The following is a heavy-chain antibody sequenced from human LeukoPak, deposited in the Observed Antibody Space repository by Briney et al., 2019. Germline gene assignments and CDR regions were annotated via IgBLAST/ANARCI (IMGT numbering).Heavy chain of an antibody. CDR2: MNPNSGNT. D-gene: IGHD3-22*01. Sequence: ASVKVSCKASGYTFTIYDINWVRQATGQGLEWMGWMNPNSGNTGYAQKFQGRVTMTRNTSISTAYMELSSLRSEDTAVYYCARGRSDSSGYYYFDYWGQGTLVTVSS. CDR1: GYTFTIYD. J-gene: IGHJ4*02. CDR3: ARGRSDSSGYYYFDY. V-gene: IGHV1-8*01.